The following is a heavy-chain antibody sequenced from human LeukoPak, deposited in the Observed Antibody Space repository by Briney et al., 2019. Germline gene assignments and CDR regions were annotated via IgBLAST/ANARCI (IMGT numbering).Heavy chain of an antibody. Sequence: GGSLRLSCAASGFTFSSYGMHWVRQAPGKGLEWVAGISYDGSKKYFADSLKGRFTISRDNSKNTLFLQMNCLRAEDTAVYYCARGAAMRGAFDIWGQGTMVTVSS. J-gene: IGHJ3*02. CDR1: GFTFSSYG. V-gene: IGHV3-30*03. CDR3: ARGAAMRGAFDI. D-gene: IGHD2-2*01. CDR2: ISYDGSKK.